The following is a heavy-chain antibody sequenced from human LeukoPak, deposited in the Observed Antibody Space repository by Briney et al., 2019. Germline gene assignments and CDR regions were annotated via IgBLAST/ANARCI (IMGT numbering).Heavy chain of an antibody. CDR1: GFTFHDHG. Sequence: QSGTSLRLSCAASGFTFHDHGMDWVRQAPGKGPEWVAVIAADGGVKQYADFVKGRFSLSRDNSKNTLFLEMNGLTVEDTAVYYCAREATWGQWYFDLWGQGAPVTVSS. V-gene: IGHV3-30*03. CDR2: IAADGGVK. CDR3: AREATWGQWYFDL. D-gene: IGHD6-19*01. J-gene: IGHJ4*02.